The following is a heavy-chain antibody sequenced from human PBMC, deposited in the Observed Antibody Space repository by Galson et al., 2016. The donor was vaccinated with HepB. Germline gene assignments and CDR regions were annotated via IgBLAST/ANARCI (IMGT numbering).Heavy chain of an antibody. Sequence: ETLSLTCSVSGGSINSSSFYWGWIRQSPGRGLEWIGTFYFGANTCYNPSLKSRFTISVDTSKNQFSLRVTSVTAEDTAIYYCASKGKEWLVHGYFDYWGQGTLATVSS. CDR3: ASKGKEWLVHGYFDY. V-gene: IGHV4-39*01. D-gene: IGHD6-19*01. J-gene: IGHJ4*02. CDR1: GGSINSSSFY. CDR2: FYFGANT.